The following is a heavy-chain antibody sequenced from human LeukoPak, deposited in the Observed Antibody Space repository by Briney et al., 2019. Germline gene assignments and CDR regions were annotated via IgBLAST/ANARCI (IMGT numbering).Heavy chain of an antibody. V-gene: IGHV4-34*01. CDR2: INHSGST. J-gene: IGHJ5*01. Sequence: PSETLSLTCAVYGGSFSGYYWSWIRQPPGKGLEWIGEINHSGSTNYNPSLKSRVTISVDTSKNQFSLKLSSVTAADTAVYYCARHRLELDFDYWGQGTLVTVSS. CDR3: ARHRLELDFDY. CDR1: GGSFSGYY. D-gene: IGHD1-7*01.